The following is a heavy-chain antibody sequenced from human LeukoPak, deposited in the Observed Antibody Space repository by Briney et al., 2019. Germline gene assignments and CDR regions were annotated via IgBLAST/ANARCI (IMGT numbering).Heavy chain of an antibody. CDR3: AKGGTMIVVVNMIDY. CDR2: ISGSGGST. CDR1: GFTFSSYA. V-gene: IGHV3-23*01. D-gene: IGHD3-22*01. J-gene: IGHJ4*02. Sequence: GGSLRLSCAASGFTFSSYAMSWVRQAPGKGLEWVSAISGSGGSTYYADSVKGRFTISRDNSKNTLYLQMNSLRAEDTAVYYCAKGGTMIVVVNMIDYWGQGTLVTVSS.